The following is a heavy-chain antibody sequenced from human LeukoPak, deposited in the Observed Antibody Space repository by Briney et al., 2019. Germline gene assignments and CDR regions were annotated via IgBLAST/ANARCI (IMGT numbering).Heavy chain of an antibody. CDR2: ISANINNT. D-gene: IGHD2-2*01. J-gene: IGHJ4*02. V-gene: IGHV1-18*01. CDR1: GYSFTTYG. CDR3: ARALYHTFDY. Sequence: ASVKVSCKASGYSFTTYGISWVRQAPGQGLEWMGWISANINNTDNVQKLQGRVTMTTDTSTSTAYMELRSLRSDDTAVYYCARALYHTFDYWGQGTLVTVSS.